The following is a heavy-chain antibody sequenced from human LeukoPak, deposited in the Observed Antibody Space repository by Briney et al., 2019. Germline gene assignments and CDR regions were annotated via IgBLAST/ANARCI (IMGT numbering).Heavy chain of an antibody. CDR3: ARAGFIRSSSGWYPLDY. CDR2: INPNSGGT. D-gene: IGHD6-19*01. V-gene: IGHV1-2*02. Sequence: ASVKVSCKASGYTFTGYYMHWVRQAPGQGLEWMGWINPNSGGTNYAQKFQGRVTMTRDTSISTAYMELSRLRSDDTAVYYCARAGFIRSSSGWYPLDYWGQGTLVTVSS. J-gene: IGHJ4*02. CDR1: GYTFTGYY.